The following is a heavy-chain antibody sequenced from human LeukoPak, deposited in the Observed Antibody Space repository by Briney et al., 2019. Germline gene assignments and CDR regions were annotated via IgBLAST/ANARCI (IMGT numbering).Heavy chain of an antibody. V-gene: IGHV4-34*01. Sequence: PSETLSHTCAVYGGSFSGYYWSWIRQPPGKGLEWIGEINHSGSTNYNPSLKSRVTISVDTSKNQFSLKLSSVTAADTAVYYCARRGGRDGYNESLFDYWGQGTLVTVSS. CDR3: ARRGGRDGYNESLFDY. D-gene: IGHD5-24*01. J-gene: IGHJ4*02. CDR1: GGSFSGYY. CDR2: INHSGST.